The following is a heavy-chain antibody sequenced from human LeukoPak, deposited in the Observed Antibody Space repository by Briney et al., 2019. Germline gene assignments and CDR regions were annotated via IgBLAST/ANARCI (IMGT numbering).Heavy chain of an antibody. CDR3: ARDSYSSSLEPHEPTDY. D-gene: IGHD6-6*01. J-gene: IGHJ4*02. V-gene: IGHV1-46*01. CDR1: GYTFTSYY. Sequence: ASVKVSCKASGYTFTSYYMHWVRQAPGQGLEWMGIINPSGGSTSYAQKFQGRVTMTRDTSTSTVYMELSSLRSEDTAVYYCARDSYSSSLEPHEPTDYWGQGTLVTVSS. CDR2: INPSGGST.